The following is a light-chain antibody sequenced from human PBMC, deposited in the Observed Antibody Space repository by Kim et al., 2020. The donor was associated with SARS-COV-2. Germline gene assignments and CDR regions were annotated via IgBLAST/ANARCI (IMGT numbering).Light chain of an antibody. V-gene: IGKV3-11*01. CDR3: QQRESWPLT. CDR2: DAS. Sequence: LSPGESATLSCRASRSVTTTLAWYHQTPGQPPRLLTYDASNRATGIPARFSGSGSGTEFTLTISSLEPEDFAVYYCQQRESWPLTSGGGTKVDIK. J-gene: IGKJ4*01. CDR1: RSVTTT.